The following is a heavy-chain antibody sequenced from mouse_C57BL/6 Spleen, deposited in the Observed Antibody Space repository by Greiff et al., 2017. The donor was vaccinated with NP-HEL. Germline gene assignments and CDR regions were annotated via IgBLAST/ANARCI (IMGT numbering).Heavy chain of an antibody. Sequence: EVQLQQSGPELVKPGASVKISCKASGYTFTDYYMNWVKQSHGKSLEWIGDINPNNGGTSYNQKFKGKATLTVDKSSSTAYMELRSLTSEDSAVYYCARGEFYDYDVGYAMDYWGQGTSVTVSS. D-gene: IGHD2-4*01. CDR3: ARGEFYDYDVGYAMDY. J-gene: IGHJ4*01. CDR1: GYTFTDYY. CDR2: INPNNGGT. V-gene: IGHV1-26*01.